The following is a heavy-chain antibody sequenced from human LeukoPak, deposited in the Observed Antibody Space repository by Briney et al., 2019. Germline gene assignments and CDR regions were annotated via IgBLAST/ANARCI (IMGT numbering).Heavy chain of an antibody. J-gene: IGHJ4*02. CDR3: ARASIIVVVPAARGPFDY. Sequence: SETLSLTCTVSGGSISSSSYYWGWIRQPPGKGLEWIGSIYYSGSTYYNPSLKSRVTISVDTSKNQFYLKLSSVTAADTAVYYCARASIIVVVPAARGPFDYWGQGTLVTVSS. CDR1: GGSISSSSYY. V-gene: IGHV4-39*01. CDR2: IYYSGST. D-gene: IGHD2-2*01.